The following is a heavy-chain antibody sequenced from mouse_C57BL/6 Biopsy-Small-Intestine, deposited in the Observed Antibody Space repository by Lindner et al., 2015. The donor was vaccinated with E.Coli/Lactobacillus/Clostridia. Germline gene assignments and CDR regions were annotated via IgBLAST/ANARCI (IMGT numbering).Heavy chain of an antibody. J-gene: IGHJ3*01. CDR2: IDPYNGAT. CDR3: ASSDWAAWFAY. CDR1: AYSFTDYN. Sequence: KTSAYSFTDYNIHWVKQSHGKSLEWIGYIDPYNGATSYNQKFRGKATLTVDKSSSTAYMQINSLTAEDSAVYYCASSDWAAWFAYWGQGTLVTVSA. D-gene: IGHD4-1*01. V-gene: IGHV1S135*01.